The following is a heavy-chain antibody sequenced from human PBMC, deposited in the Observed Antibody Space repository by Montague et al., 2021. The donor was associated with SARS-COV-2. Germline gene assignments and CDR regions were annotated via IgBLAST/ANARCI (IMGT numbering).Heavy chain of an antibody. V-gene: IGHV4-4*07. CDR2: LYITGST. D-gene: IGHD3-10*01. Sequence: SXTLSLTCTVSGGSISSYYWSWIRQSAGKGLEWIGRLYITGSTNYNSALEGRVTMSVDTSRNQFYLKLTSVTAADTAVYYCASIPTRLNTVRGVIDNWGQGALDTVSS. CDR1: GGSISSYY. CDR3: ASIPTRLNTVRGVIDN. J-gene: IGHJ4*02.